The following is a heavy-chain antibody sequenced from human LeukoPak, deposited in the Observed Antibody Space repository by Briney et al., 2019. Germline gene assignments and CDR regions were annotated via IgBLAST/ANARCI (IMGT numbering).Heavy chain of an antibody. CDR2: ISSSSSYI. V-gene: IGHV3-21*01. J-gene: IGHJ4*02. D-gene: IGHD3-16*02. CDR1: GFTFSSNS. CDR3: ARDLATRQRTGLYDS. Sequence: GGSLRLSCAASGFTFSSNSMNWVRQAPGKGLEWVSSISSSSSYIYYADSVKGRFTISRDNAKNSLYLQMNSLRAEDTAVYYCARDLATRQRTGLYDSWGQGALVTVSS.